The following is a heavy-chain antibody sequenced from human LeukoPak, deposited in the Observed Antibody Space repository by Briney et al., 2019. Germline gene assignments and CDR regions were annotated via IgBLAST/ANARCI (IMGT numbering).Heavy chain of an antibody. D-gene: IGHD6-13*01. V-gene: IGHV5-51*01. CDR1: GYSFTNYW. J-gene: IGHJ4*02. CDR3: ARHVSVAVGTFHFDY. Sequence: GESLKISCKGSGYSFTNYWIGWVRQMPGKGLEWMGIIHPGDSDTRYSPSFQGQVTFSADKSISTAYLQWSSLKASDSAMYYCARHVSVAVGTFHFDYWGQGTLVTVSS. CDR2: IHPGDSDT.